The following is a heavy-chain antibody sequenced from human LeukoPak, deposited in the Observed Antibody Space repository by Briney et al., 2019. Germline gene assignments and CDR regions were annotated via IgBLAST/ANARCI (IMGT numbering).Heavy chain of an antibody. CDR2: INPNSGGT. V-gene: IGHV1-2*02. CDR1: GYTFTGYY. D-gene: IGHD6-13*01. J-gene: IGHJ4*02. CDR3: ARRQLGLYSSSWYRYFDY. Sequence: ASVKVSCKASGYTFTGYYMHWVRQAPGQGLEWMGWINPNSGGTNYAQKFQGRVTMTRDTSISTAYMELSRLRSDDTAVYYCARRQLGLYSSSWYRYFDYWGQGTLVTVSS.